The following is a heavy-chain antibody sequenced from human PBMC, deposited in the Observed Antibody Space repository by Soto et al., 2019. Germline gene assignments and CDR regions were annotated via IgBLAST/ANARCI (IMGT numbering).Heavy chain of an antibody. CDR1: GFTFSNAW. V-gene: IGHV3-15*07. D-gene: IGHD3-3*01. CDR2: IKSKTDGGTT. J-gene: IGHJ6*02. CDR3: TTVGYDFWANYYYYGMDV. Sequence: GGSLRLSCAASGFTFSNAWMNWVRQAPGKGLEWVGRIKSKTDGGTTDYAAPVKGRFTISRDDSKNTLYLQMNSLKTEDTAVYYCTTVGYDFWANYYYYGMDVWGQGTTVTVSS.